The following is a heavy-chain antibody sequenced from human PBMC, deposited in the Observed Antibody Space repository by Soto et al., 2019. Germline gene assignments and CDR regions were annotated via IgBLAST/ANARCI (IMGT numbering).Heavy chain of an antibody. V-gene: IGHV4-34*01. CDR1: GGSFNGYY. CDR3: ARAPDKYYFDS. CDR2: INHSGST. Sequence: SETLSLTCAVCGGSFNGYYWSWIRQPPGKGPEWIGDINHSGSTNYNPSLKSRVTISVDTSKNQFSLKLRSVTAADMAVFYCARAPDKYYFDSWGQGTLVTVSS. J-gene: IGHJ4*02.